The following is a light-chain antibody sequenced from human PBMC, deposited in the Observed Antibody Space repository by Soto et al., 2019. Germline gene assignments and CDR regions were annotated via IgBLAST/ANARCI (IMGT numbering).Light chain of an antibody. V-gene: IGKV3-15*01. CDR2: GAS. CDR1: QSVSSN. Sequence: EIVMTQSPAPLSVSPGGSATLSCRASQSVSSNLAWYQQKPGQAPRLLVYGASTRATGIPARFSGSGSGTEFTLTISSLQSEDFAVYYCQQYTNWPLTFGGGAKVEIK. CDR3: QQYTNWPLT. J-gene: IGKJ4*01.